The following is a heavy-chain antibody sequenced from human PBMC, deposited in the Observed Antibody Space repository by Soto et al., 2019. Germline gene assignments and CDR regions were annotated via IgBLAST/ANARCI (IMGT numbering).Heavy chain of an antibody. D-gene: IGHD3-10*01. CDR1: GFIFSDFG. CDR3: ARYLGGFLASGNYYTNGILN. CDR2: INWNGDTL. Sequence: EVQLVESGVSVVRPGGSLRLSCAPSGFIFSDFGMIWVRRAPGKGLEWVASINWNGDTLGYADSVKGRFTISRDNAKNSLYLQMNSLRADDTAVYHCARYLGGFLASGNYYTNGILNCGQGALVTVSS. J-gene: IGHJ4*02. V-gene: IGHV3-20*01.